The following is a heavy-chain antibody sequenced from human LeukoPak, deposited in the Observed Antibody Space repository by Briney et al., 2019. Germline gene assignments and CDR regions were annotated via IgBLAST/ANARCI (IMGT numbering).Heavy chain of an antibody. Sequence: GGSLRLSCAASGFTFSSYNMNWVRQAPGKGLEWVSSISSSSSYIYYADSVKGRFTISRDNAKNSLYLQMNSLRAEDTAVYYCARSRIPGTFDYWGQGTLVTVSS. CDR3: ARSRIPGTFDY. CDR1: GFTFSSYN. J-gene: IGHJ4*02. CDR2: ISSSSSYI. V-gene: IGHV3-21*01.